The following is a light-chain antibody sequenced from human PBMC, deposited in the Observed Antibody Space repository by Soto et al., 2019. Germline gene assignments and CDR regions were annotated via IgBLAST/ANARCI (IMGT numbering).Light chain of an antibody. CDR1: SSDVGSYNL. CDR2: EVN. J-gene: IGLJ2*01. V-gene: IGLV2-23*02. CDR3: CSHAGSRTLV. Sequence: QSALTQPASVSGSPGQSITLSCTGTSSDVGSYNLVSWYQQRPDKVPRLMIYEVNKRPSGVSNRFSGSKSGNTASLTISGLQAEDEADYYCCSHAGSRTLVFGGGTKLTVL.